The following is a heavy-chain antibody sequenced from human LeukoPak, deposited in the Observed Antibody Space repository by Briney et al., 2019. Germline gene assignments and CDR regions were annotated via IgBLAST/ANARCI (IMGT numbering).Heavy chain of an antibody. D-gene: IGHD6-19*01. CDR1: GFTVSSNY. CDR3: ARVGLGGSSGWPYYFDY. Sequence: GGSLRPSCAASGFTVSSNYMSWVRQAPGKGLEWVSVIYSGGSTYYADSVKGRFTISRDNSKNTLYLQMNSLRAEDTAVYYCARVGLGGSSGWPYYFDYWGQGTLVTVSS. CDR2: IYSGGST. V-gene: IGHV3-66*01. J-gene: IGHJ4*02.